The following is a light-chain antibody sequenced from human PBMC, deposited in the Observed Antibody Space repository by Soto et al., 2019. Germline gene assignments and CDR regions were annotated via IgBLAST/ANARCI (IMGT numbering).Light chain of an antibody. Sequence: EIILTQSPASLSVSPGERATLSCRASQSVNNNLAWYQQKRGQAPRLLIYGASTRATGIPGRFRGSGSGTEFTLTITCLQSEDFAVYFCQQYNYWPPDTFGQGTKVDIK. CDR3: QQYNYWPPDT. V-gene: IGKV3-15*01. CDR2: GAS. J-gene: IGKJ2*01. CDR1: QSVNNN.